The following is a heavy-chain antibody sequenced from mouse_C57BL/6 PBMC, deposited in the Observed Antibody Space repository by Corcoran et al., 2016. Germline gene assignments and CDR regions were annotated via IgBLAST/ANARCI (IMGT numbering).Heavy chain of an antibody. Sequence: EVQLQQSGPELVKPGASVKISCKASGYTFTDYYMNWVKQSHGKSLEWIGDINPNNGGTSYNQKFKGKATLTVDKSSSTAYMELRSLTSEDSAVYYCAGNYYGNLDYWGQGTTLTVSS. CDR2: INPNNGGT. CDR3: AGNYYGNLDY. V-gene: IGHV1-26*01. CDR1: GYTFTDYY. D-gene: IGHD2-1*01. J-gene: IGHJ2*01.